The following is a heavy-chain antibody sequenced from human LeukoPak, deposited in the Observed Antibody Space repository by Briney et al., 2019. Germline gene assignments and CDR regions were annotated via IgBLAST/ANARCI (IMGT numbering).Heavy chain of an antibody. Sequence: PGGSPRLSCAASGFTFDDYAMHWVRQAPGKGLEWVSLINWSGGSTYYTDSVKGRFTISRDNAKNSLYLQMNSLRAEDTAVYYCARDVIGGDYFDYWGQGTLVTVSS. CDR3: ARDVIGGDYFDY. D-gene: IGHD2/OR15-2a*01. CDR2: INWSGGST. V-gene: IGHV3-43D*03. CDR1: GFTFDDYA. J-gene: IGHJ4*02.